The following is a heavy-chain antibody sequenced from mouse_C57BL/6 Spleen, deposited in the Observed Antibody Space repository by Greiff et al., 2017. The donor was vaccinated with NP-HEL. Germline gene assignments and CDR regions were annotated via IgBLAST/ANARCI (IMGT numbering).Heavy chain of an antibody. CDR1: GYTFTDYY. V-gene: IGHV1-26*01. CDR3: ARRGGNYFDY. CDR2: INPNNGGT. Sequence: EVQLQQSGPELVKPGASVKISCKASGYTFTDYYMNWVKQSHGKSLEWIGDINPNNGGTSYNQKFKGKATLTVDKSSSTAYMELRSLTSEDSAVYYCARRGGNYFDYWGQGTTLTVSS. J-gene: IGHJ2*01.